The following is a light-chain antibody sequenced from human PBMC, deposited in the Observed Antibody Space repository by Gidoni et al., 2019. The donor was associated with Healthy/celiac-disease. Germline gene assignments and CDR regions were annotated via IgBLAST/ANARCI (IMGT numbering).Light chain of an antibody. Sequence: DIQMTQSPSSLSASVGDRVTITCRASQGISKYLAWYQQKPGKVPKLLIYAASPLQSGVPSRFSGGGSETDITLRISRLQTEDVAAYYCQKYNSDPPYTFGQGTKLEIK. J-gene: IGKJ2*01. CDR2: AAS. CDR3: QKYNSDPPYT. V-gene: IGKV1-27*01. CDR1: QGISKY.